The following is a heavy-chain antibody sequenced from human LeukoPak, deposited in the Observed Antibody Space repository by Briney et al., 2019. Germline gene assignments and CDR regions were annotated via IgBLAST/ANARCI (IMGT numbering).Heavy chain of an antibody. V-gene: IGHV4-30-2*01. D-gene: IGHD6-13*01. CDR1: GGSISSGGYS. CDR2: IYHSGST. J-gene: IGHJ1*01. CDR3: ARCSRWYVGYQH. Sequence: KSSQTLSLTCAVSGGSISSGGYSWSWIRQPPGKGLEWIGYIYHSGSTYYNPSLKSRVTISVDRSKNQFSLKLSSVTAADTAVYYCARCSRWYVGYQHWGQGTLVTVSS.